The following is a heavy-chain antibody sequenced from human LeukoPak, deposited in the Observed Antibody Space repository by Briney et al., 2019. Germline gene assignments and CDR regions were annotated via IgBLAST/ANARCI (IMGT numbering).Heavy chain of an antibody. V-gene: IGHV1-69*05. CDR1: GGTFSSYA. D-gene: IGHD3-16*02. CDR2: IIPIFGTA. Sequence: GASVKVSCKASGGTFSSYAISWVRQAPGQGLEWMGGIIPIFGTANYAQKFQGRVTITTDESTSSAYMELSSLRSEDTAVYYCARDRLVMITFGGVIIAAYWGQGTLVSVSS. J-gene: IGHJ4*02. CDR3: ARDRLVMITFGGVIIAAY.